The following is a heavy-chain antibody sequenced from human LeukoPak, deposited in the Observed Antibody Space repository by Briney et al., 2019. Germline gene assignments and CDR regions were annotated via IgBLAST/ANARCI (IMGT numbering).Heavy chain of an antibody. J-gene: IGHJ5*02. V-gene: IGHV4-4*07. CDR1: GGSISSYY. CDR2: IYTSGST. Sequence: SETLSLTCTVSGGSISSYYWSWIRQPAGKGLEWMGRIYTSGSTNYNPSLKSRVTVSVDTSKNQFSLKLSSVTAADTAVSYCGRGLIVATRDWFAPWGQGTLVTSPQ. D-gene: IGHD5-12*01. CDR3: GRGLIVATRDWFAP.